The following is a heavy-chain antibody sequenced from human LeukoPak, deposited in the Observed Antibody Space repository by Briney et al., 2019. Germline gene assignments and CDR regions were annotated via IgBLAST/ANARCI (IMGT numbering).Heavy chain of an antibody. CDR2: ISAYNGNT. Sequence: ASVKVSCKASGYTFTSYGISWVRQAPGQGLEWMGWISAYNGNTNYAQKLQGRVTMTTDTSTSTAYMELRSLRSDDTAVYYCPRQLLWGFGELLYFDYWGQGTLVTVSS. D-gene: IGHD3-10*01. CDR1: GYTFTSYG. CDR3: PRQLLWGFGELLYFDY. V-gene: IGHV1-18*01. J-gene: IGHJ4*02.